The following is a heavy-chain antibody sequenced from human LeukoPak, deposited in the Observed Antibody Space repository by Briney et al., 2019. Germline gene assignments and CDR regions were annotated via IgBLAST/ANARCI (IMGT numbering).Heavy chain of an antibody. CDR3: ASSPSGYWWNFDC. Sequence: PSETLSLTCTVSGGSISSNNYYWGWIRQPPGKGLERIGSIYHSGSTYNNPSLKSRVTISVDTTKNQFSLKLTSVTAADTAVYYCASSPSGYWWNFDCWGQGTLVTVSS. J-gene: IGHJ4*02. CDR2: IYHSGST. V-gene: IGHV4-39*01. CDR1: GGSISSNNYY. D-gene: IGHD3-22*01.